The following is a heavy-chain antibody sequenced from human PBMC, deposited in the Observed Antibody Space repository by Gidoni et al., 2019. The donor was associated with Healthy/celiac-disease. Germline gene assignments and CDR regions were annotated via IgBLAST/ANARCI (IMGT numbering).Heavy chain of an antibody. V-gene: IGHV4-30-2*01. Sequence: QLQLQESGSGLVKPSQTLSLTCAVSGGSISRGGYSWSWIRKPPGKGLEWMVYIYHGGSTYYNPSIKSRVTISVDRSKNQFSLKLSSVTAADTAVYYCARVGGYSGYAKWVFDYWGQGTLVTVSS. CDR2: IYHGGST. CDR1: GGSISRGGYS. D-gene: IGHD5-12*01. CDR3: ARVGGYSGYAKWVFDY. J-gene: IGHJ4*02.